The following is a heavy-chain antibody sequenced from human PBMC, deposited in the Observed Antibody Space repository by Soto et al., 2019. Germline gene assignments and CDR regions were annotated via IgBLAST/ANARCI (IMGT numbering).Heavy chain of an antibody. CDR1: GGSISSYY. CDR2: ICYSGST. V-gene: IGHV4-59*01. Sequence: PSETLSLTCTVSGGSISSYYWSWIRQPPGKGLEWIGYICYSGSTNYNPSLKSRVTISVDTSKNQFSLKLSSVTAADTAVYYCARSVPYDFWSGYPPSYYYYYYMDVWGKGTTVTVSS. CDR3: ARSVPYDFWSGYPPSYYYYYYMDV. J-gene: IGHJ6*03. D-gene: IGHD3-3*01.